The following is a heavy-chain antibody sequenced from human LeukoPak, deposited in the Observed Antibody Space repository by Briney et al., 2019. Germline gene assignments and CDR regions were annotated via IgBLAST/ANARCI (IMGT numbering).Heavy chain of an antibody. Sequence: GGSLRLSCAVSGFTFSSYAMHWVRQAPGKGLEWVAVISYDGSNKYYADSVKGRFTISRDNSKNTLYLQMNSLRAEDTAVYYCARVAVSAREYFDYWGQGTLVTVSS. CDR2: ISYDGSNK. V-gene: IGHV3-30*04. CDR3: ARVAVSAREYFDY. D-gene: IGHD2-21*02. CDR1: GFTFSSYA. J-gene: IGHJ4*02.